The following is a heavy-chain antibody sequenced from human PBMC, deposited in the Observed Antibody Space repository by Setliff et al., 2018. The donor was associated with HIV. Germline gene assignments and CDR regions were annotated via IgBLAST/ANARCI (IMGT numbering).Heavy chain of an antibody. CDR1: GFTFSTYA. D-gene: IGHD3-10*01. Sequence: GGSLRLSCATSGFTFSTYAMNWVRQAPGKGLEWVSVIGGSGVSTYYAESVKGRFIISRDNSKNTLYLEMNSLRVEDTAVYYCVRVRHYYDSGVFYGMDVWGQGTTVTVSS. J-gene: IGHJ6*02. V-gene: IGHV3-23*01. CDR2: IGGSGVST. CDR3: VRVRHYYDSGVFYGMDV.